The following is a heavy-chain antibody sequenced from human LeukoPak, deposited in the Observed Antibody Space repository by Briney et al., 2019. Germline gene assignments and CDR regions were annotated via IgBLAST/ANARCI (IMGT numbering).Heavy chain of an antibody. J-gene: IGHJ4*02. Sequence: SETLSPTCAVSGASISSVNLWSWVRQPPGKGLEWIGEMYLSGTATYNPSLKGRVTISIDKSENQFSLKLTSVTAADTAVYFCAGLEGRYSTGMYYYFDYWGQGTLVTVSS. D-gene: IGHD2-8*01. V-gene: IGHV4/OR15-8*02. CDR1: GASISSVNL. CDR2: MYLSGTA. CDR3: AGLEGRYSTGMYYYFDY.